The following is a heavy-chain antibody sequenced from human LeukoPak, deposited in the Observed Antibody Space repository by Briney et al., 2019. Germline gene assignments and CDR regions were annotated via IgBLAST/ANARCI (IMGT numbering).Heavy chain of an antibody. D-gene: IGHD3-16*01. CDR1: GFTFSSYW. J-gene: IGHJ4*02. CDR2: IKQDGSEE. V-gene: IGHV3-7*01. CDR3: ASGRQLGY. Sequence: GGSLRLSCAASGFTFSSYWMSWARQAPGKGLEWVANIKQDGSEEYYVDSVKGRFTISRDNAKNSLYLQMNSPRAEDTALYYCASGRQLGYWGQGTLVTVSS.